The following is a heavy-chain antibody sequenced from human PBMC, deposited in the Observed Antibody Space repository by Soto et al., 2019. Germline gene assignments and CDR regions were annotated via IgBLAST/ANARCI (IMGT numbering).Heavy chain of an antibody. J-gene: IGHJ3*01. Sequence: LETLCLTWTVAGGSISSYGGSWIRQPPVKVLEWIGYIYYSGSTNYNPSLKSLVTISVDTSKNQFSLKLSSVTAADTAVYYCARVDRFQVVTAIRDAFDFWGKRTIVTVS. V-gene: IGHV4-59*01. D-gene: IGHD2-21*02. CDR2: IYYSGST. CDR3: ARVDRFQVVTAIRDAFDF. CDR1: GGSISSYG.